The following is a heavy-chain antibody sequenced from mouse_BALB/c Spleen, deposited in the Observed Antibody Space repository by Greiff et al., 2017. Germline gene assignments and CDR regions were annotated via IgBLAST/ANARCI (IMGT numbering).Heavy chain of an antibody. CDR2: IDPANGNT. J-gene: IGHJ4*01. V-gene: IGHV14-3*02. CDR1: GFNIKDTY. CDR3: ARIYYDYEGILYYYAMDY. Sequence: EVQLQQSGAELVKPGASVKLSCTASGFNIKDTYMHWVKQRPEQGLEWIGRIDPANGNTKYDPKFQGKATITADTSSNTAYLQLSSLTSEDTAVYYCARIYYDYEGILYYYAMDYWGQGTSVTVSS. D-gene: IGHD2-4*01.